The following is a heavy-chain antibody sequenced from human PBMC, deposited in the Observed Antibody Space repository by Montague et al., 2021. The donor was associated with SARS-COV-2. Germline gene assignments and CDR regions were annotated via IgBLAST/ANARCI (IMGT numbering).Heavy chain of an antibody. CDR2: IFQSGGL. CDR3: ARHPPHSPSGNYLVPGGFDI. J-gene: IGHJ3*02. CDR1: GGSIGGTNYY. V-gene: IGHV4-39*01. D-gene: IGHD3-10*01. Sequence: SETLSLTCTVSGGSIGGTNYYWDWIRQSPGKGLVWIGNIFQSGGLSYNPSLQSRVTISVDTSPNHFSLSLRSVTAADTAVYFCARHPPHSPSGNYLVPGGFDIWGPGTMVTVSS.